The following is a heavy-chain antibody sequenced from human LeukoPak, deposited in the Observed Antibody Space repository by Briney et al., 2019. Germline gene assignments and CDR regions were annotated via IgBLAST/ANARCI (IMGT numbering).Heavy chain of an antibody. Sequence: ASVKVSCKASGGTFSNYAFNWVRQAPGQGLEWMGGIIPIFNTPNYAQKFQGRVTITADESTSTAYMELSSLRSEDTAIYYCATRHTSGWALGYWGQGTLVTVSS. V-gene: IGHV1-69*13. CDR1: GGTFSNYA. J-gene: IGHJ4*02. D-gene: IGHD6-19*01. CDR2: IIPIFNTP. CDR3: ATRHTSGWALGY.